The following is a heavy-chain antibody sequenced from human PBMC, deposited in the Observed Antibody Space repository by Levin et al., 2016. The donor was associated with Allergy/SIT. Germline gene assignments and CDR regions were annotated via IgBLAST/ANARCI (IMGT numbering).Heavy chain of an antibody. CDR3: VKDGVQRYIDYFDS. J-gene: IGHJ4*02. Sequence: GESLKISCAGSGFIVSNYGIHWIRQAPGKGLEWVADISYDGSKSFYADAVKGRFTISRDNSKNTVYLQMNSLRPEDTAVYYCVKDGVQRYIDYFDSWGQGTLVSVS. CDR2: ISYDGSKS. D-gene: IGHD5-18*01. V-gene: IGHV3-30*18. CDR1: GFIVSNYG.